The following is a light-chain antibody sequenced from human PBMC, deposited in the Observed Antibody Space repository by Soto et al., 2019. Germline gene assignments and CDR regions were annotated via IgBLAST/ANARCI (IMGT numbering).Light chain of an antibody. J-gene: IGKJ5*01. CDR2: AAS. CDR1: QSIISY. V-gene: IGKV1-39*01. Sequence: EIQMTQSPCSLSASVGDRVTMTFRASQSIISYLNWYQQKPGRAPDLLIYAASSLQSGVPSRFSGSGSGTDFTLTISSLQPEDFATYYCQQSFTTPSFGQGTRLEIK. CDR3: QQSFTTPS.